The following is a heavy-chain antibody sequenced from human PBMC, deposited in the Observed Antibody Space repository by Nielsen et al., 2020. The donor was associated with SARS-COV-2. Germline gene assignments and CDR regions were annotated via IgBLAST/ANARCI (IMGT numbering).Heavy chain of an antibody. CDR2: INPNSGGT. J-gene: IGHJ3*02. CDR3: ARSGDLWNYAAFDI. Sequence: ASVKVSCKASGYTFTGYYMHWVRQAPGQGLEWMGWINPNSGGTNYAQKFQGWVTMTRDTPISTAYMELSRLRSDDTAVYYCARSGDLWNYAAFDIWGQGTMVTVSS. D-gene: IGHD1-7*01. V-gene: IGHV1-2*04. CDR1: GYTFTGYY.